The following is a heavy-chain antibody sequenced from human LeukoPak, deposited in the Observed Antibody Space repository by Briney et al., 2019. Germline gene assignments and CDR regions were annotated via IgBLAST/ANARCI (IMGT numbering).Heavy chain of an antibody. CDR3: AKDRGSGWLFDY. D-gene: IGHD6-19*01. V-gene: IGHV3-30*18. CDR1: GFTFSSYG. CDR2: ISYDESNK. J-gene: IGHJ4*02. Sequence: PGGSLRLSCAASGFTFSSYGMHWVRQAPGKGLEWVAVISYDESNKYYADSVKGRFTISRDNSKNTLYLQMNSLRAEDTAVYYCAKDRGSGWLFDYWGQGTLVTVSS.